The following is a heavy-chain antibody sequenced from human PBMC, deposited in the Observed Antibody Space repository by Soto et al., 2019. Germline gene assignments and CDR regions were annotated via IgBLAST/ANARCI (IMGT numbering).Heavy chain of an antibody. CDR1: GFNFISYA. Sequence: GGSLRLSCTASGFNFISYAMSWVRQAPGKGLESVSVISGSGGSTYYADSVRGRFTISRDNSENSLYLQMNSLRAEDTAVYYCAKDLSPYCSSTSCYSNFDYWGQGTLVTVSS. CDR2: ISGSGGST. CDR3: AKDLSPYCSSTSCYSNFDY. D-gene: IGHD2-2*02. J-gene: IGHJ4*02. V-gene: IGHV3-23*01.